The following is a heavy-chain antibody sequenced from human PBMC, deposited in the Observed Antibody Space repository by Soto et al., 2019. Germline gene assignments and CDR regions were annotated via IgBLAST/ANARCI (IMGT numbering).Heavy chain of an antibody. CDR3: TRGYGGYVRDY. Sequence: EVQLVESGGGLVQPGGSLKLSCAVSGFTFSGSAMHWVRQASGKGLEWVGRISSKSTSYATAYAASVKGRCTISRDDSKTTAYQQTSSLRTEDTAVYYCTRGYGGYVRDYWGQGTLVTVSS. CDR1: GFTFSGSA. V-gene: IGHV3-73*01. CDR2: ISSKSTSYAT. J-gene: IGHJ4*02. D-gene: IGHD4-17*01.